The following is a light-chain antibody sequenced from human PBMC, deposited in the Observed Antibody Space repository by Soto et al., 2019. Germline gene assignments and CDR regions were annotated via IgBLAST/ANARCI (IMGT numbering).Light chain of an antibody. CDR1: SSNIGSNY. J-gene: IGLJ3*02. CDR2: RNN. CDR3: AAWDDSLSGWV. Sequence: QAVVTQQPSASGTPGQRVTLSCSGSSSNIGSNYVYWYQQLPGTAPKLLIYRNNQLPSGVPDRFSGSKSGTSDSLAISGLRSEDEADYYCAAWDDSLSGWVFGGGTKVTVL. V-gene: IGLV1-47*01.